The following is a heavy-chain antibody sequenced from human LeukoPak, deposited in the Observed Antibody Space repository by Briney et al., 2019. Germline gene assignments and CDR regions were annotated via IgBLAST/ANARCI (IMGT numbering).Heavy chain of an antibody. D-gene: IGHD6-19*01. V-gene: IGHV4-59*01. J-gene: IGHJ6*02. CDR1: GCSISSSY. CDR2: IDNSGSA. CDR3: ARAPLYSGGSGWSIYYFYAMDV. Sequence: PSQTLSLTCTVSGCSISSSYWSWVRQPPGKGLEGIGYIDNSGSANYNPSLKSRVTISLDTPKSQFSLKLSSVTAADTAVYYCARAPLYSGGSGWSIYYFYAMDVWGQGTTVTVSS.